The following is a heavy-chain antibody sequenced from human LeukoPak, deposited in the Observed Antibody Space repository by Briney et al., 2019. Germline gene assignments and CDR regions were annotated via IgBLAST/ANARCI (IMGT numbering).Heavy chain of an antibody. CDR1: GGTFSSYA. CDR3: ARAPYCSSTSCYWFYNWFDP. D-gene: IGHD2-2*01. Sequence: ASVKVSCKASGGTFSSYAISWVRQAPGQGLEWMGWINPNSGGTNYAQKFQGRVTMTRDTSISTAYMELSRLRSDDTAVYYCARAPYCSSTSCYWFYNWFDPWGQGTLVTVSS. V-gene: IGHV1-2*02. CDR2: INPNSGGT. J-gene: IGHJ5*02.